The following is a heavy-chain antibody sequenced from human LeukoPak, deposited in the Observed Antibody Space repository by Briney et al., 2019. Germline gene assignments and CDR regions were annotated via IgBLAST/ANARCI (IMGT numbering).Heavy chain of an antibody. CDR2: IYYSGST. V-gene: IGHV4-59*11. CDR1: GGSISSHY. J-gene: IGHJ4*02. CDR3: ARGGYYFDY. Sequence: PSETLSLTCTVSGGSISSHYWSWIRQPPGKGLEWIGYIYYSGSTNYNPSLKSRVTILVDTSKNQFSLKLSSVTAADTAVYYCARGGYYFDYWGQRTLVTVSS.